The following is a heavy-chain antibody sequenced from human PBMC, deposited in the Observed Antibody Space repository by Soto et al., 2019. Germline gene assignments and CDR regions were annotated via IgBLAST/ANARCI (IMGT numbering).Heavy chain of an antibody. CDR3: ARAGVYANSSWYGVRGWFDP. CDR1: GGSFSGYY. Sequence: SETLSLTCAVYGGSFSGYYWSWIRQPPGKGLEWIGEINHSGSTNYNPSLKSRVTISVDTSKNQFSLKLSSVTAADTAVYYCARAGVYANSSWYGVRGWFDPGGQGPLVTVSS. D-gene: IGHD6-13*01. CDR2: INHSGST. J-gene: IGHJ5*02. V-gene: IGHV4-34*01.